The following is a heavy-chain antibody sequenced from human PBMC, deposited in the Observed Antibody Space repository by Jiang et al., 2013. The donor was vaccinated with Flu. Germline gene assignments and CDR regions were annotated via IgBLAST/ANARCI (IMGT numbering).Heavy chain of an antibody. V-gene: IGHV1-46*01. CDR1: GYAFTNHY. D-gene: IGHD5-12*01. CDR2: INPTADTT. CDR3: AREETVDIVATWRLYHFDY. Sequence: EVKKPGGLSDGSCKASGYAFTNHYIHWVRLAPGQGLEWMGMINPTADTTSFAQRFQDRVTLTRDTSTSTVYMELSSLRSEDTAVYYCAREETVDIVATWRLYHFDYWGQGTLVTVSS. J-gene: IGHJ4*02.